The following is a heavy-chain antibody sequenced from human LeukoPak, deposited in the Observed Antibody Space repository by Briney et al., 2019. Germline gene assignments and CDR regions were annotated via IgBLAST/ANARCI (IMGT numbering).Heavy chain of an antibody. J-gene: IGHJ4*02. CDR3: AREARGYYSVDY. V-gene: IGHV4-59*12. Sequence: PSETLSLTCTVSGGSISSYYWSWIRQPPGKGLEWIGYIYYSGSTYYNPSLKSRVTISVDTSKNQFSLKLSSVTAADTAVYYCAREARGYYSVDYWGQGTLVTVSS. D-gene: IGHD3-3*01. CDR2: IYYSGST. CDR1: GGSISSYY.